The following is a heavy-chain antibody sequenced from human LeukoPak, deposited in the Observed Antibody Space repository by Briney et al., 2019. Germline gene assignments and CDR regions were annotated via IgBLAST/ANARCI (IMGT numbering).Heavy chain of an antibody. CDR2: ISAYIGNT. D-gene: IGHD3-10*01. J-gene: IGHJ4*02. CDR3: ARAGGEEEVVS. Sequence: GASVRDSFKPSGYTFTSYGISWVRQAPGQGLAWMGWISAYIGNTNYAQKFQGRVTMTTDTSTNTAYMERSSLRSDGTAGYYCARAGGEEEVVSWGQGTVVTVSS. V-gene: IGHV1-18*01. CDR1: GYTFTSYG.